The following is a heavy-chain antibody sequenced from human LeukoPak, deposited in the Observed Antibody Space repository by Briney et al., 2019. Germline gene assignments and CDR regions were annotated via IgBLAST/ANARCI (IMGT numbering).Heavy chain of an antibody. V-gene: IGHV1-69*13. J-gene: IGHJ6*03. CDR1: GGTFSSYA. CDR3: ARSHTSWSSYYYYYYYMDV. D-gene: IGHD2-2*01. CDR2: IIPIFGTA. Sequence: SVKVSCKASGGTFSSYAISWVRQAPGQGLEWMGGIIPIFGTANYAQKFQGRVTITADESTSTAYMELSSLRSEDAAVYYCARSHTSWSSYYYYYYYMDVWGKGTTVTVSS.